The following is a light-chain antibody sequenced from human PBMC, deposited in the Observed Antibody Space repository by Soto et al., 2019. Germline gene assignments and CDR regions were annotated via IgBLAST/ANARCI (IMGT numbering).Light chain of an antibody. Sequence: EIVITQSPATLSVSPRERATLSCRASQRISSNLAWYQQKPGQAPRLPIYGASTRATGIPERFSGSGSGTEFTLTISSLQSEDFAVYYCQQYNNWPPAYTFGQGTKVDIK. CDR1: QRISSN. CDR3: QQYNNWPPAYT. J-gene: IGKJ2*01. V-gene: IGKV3-15*01. CDR2: GAS.